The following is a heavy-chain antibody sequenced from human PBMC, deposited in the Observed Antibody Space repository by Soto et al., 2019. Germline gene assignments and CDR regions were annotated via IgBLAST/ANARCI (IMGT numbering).Heavy chain of an antibody. CDR3: AREGPRPYYYYGMDV. Sequence: QVQLVQSGAEVKKPGASVKVSCKSSGYTFSMSGISWVRQAPGQGLEWMGWISGYNGKTNYEQKFHDRVTMTTDTPTNMAYMELRSLRSDDTAVYYCAREGPRPYYYYGMDVWGQGTTVTVSS. J-gene: IGHJ6*02. V-gene: IGHV1-18*01. CDR2: ISGYNGKT. CDR1: GYTFSMSG.